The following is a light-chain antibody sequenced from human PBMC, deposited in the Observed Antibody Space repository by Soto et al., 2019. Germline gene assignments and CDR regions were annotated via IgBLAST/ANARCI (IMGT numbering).Light chain of an antibody. Sequence: DIQMTQSPSAMSASVGDRVTITCRASQGISSYLAWYQQKPGKAPKLLIYAASTLQSGVPSRFSGSGSGTDFALTITSLQAEDFATYYCQQLRMYPSTFGGGTKVDIK. J-gene: IGKJ4*01. CDR3: QQLRMYPST. CDR1: QGISSY. V-gene: IGKV1-9*01. CDR2: AAS.